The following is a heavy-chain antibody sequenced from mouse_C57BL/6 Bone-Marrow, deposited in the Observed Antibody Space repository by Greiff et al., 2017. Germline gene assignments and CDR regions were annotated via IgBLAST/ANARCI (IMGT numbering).Heavy chain of an antibody. CDR2: INPGSGGT. J-gene: IGHJ4*01. V-gene: IGHV1-54*01. CDR3: AIGNYYAMDY. D-gene: IGHD3-3*01. CDR1: GYAFTNYL. Sequence: QVQLQQSGAELVRPGTSVKVSCKASGYAFTNYLIEWVKQRPGQGLEWIGVINPGSGGTNYNEKFKGKATLTADKSSSTAYMQLSSLTSEDSAVYFCAIGNYYAMDYWGQGTSVTVSS.